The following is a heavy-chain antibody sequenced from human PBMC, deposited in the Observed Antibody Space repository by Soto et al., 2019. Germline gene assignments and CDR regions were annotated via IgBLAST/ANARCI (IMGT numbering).Heavy chain of an antibody. CDR1: GGSISSGGYY. V-gene: IGHV4-31*03. D-gene: IGHD2-21*01. CDR2: IYYIGSI. CDR3: ARGGISHWAYFYYMDV. J-gene: IGHJ6*03. Sequence: SETLSLTCPVSGGSISSGGYYWSWIRQHPGKGLEWIGYIYYIGSINYNPSLKSRVTMSVDTSKNQFSLTLNSVTAADTATYYCARGGISHWAYFYYMDVWDRGTTVTVS.